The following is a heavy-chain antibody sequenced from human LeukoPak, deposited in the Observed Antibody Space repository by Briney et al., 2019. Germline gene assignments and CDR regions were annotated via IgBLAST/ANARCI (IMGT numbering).Heavy chain of an antibody. D-gene: IGHD1-26*01. J-gene: IGHJ4*02. Sequence: SETLSLTCTVSGGSISSYYWSWIRQPPGKGLEWIGYIYYSGSTNYNPSLKSRVTISVATSKNQFSLKLSSVTAADTAVYYCARRGGSYDTIDYWGQGTLVTVSS. CDR3: ARRGGSYDTIDY. V-gene: IGHV4-59*08. CDR1: GGSISSYY. CDR2: IYYSGST.